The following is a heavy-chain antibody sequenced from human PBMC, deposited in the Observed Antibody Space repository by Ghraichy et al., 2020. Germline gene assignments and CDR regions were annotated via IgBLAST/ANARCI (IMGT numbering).Heavy chain of an antibody. V-gene: IGHV1-8*01. Sequence: ASVKVSCKASGYTFTSYDINWVRQATGQGLEWMGWMNPNSGNTGYAQKFQGRVTMTRNTSINTAYMDLSSLISEDTAAYYCARGPLVGASYYFDYWGQGALVTVSS. CDR2: MNPNSGNT. J-gene: IGHJ4*02. D-gene: IGHD1-26*01. CDR3: ARGPLVGASYYFDY. CDR1: GYTFTSYD.